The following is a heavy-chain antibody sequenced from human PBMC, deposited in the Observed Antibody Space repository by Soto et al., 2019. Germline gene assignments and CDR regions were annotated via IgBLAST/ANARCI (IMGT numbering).Heavy chain of an antibody. J-gene: IGHJ3*02. CDR2: IYWDDDQ. CDR3: AHAYGGTSWPNDAFDI. D-gene: IGHD2-21*01. V-gene: IGHV2-5*02. Sequence: QITLKESGPTLVKPTETLTVTCTVSGFSLSGDGVGVGWIRQPPGKALEWLALIYWDDDQRYSPSLKTRLTITTDASKNQVVLTMTNMDPMDTATYYCAHAYGGTSWPNDAFDIWGQGTVVTVSS. CDR1: GFSLSGDGVG.